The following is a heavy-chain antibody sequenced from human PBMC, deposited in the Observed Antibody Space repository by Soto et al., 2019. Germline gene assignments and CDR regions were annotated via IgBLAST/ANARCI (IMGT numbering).Heavy chain of an antibody. Sequence: QLQLQESGSGLVKPSQTLSLTCAVSGGSISSGGYSWSWIRQPPGKGLEWIGYIYHSGRNYYNPSVQSRVTISVDRSKNKFSLKLSSVPAADSAVYYCARVPGLWGRGTLVTVSS. V-gene: IGHV4-30-2*01. CDR1: GGSISSGGYS. CDR2: IYHSGRN. CDR3: ARVPGL. J-gene: IGHJ2*01.